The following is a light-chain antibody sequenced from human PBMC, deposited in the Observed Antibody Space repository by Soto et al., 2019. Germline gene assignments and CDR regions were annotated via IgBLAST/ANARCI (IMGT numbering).Light chain of an antibody. CDR3: SSYAGTKTLV. J-gene: IGLJ2*01. CDR2: EVS. V-gene: IGLV2-8*01. Sequence: QSALTQPPSASGSPGQSVTISCTGTISDIGTYYYVSWYQQHPGKAPKLIIYEVSERPSGVPDRFSGSKSGNTASLTVSGLPAEDEAHYYCSSYAGTKTLVFGGGTKLTVL. CDR1: ISDIGTYYY.